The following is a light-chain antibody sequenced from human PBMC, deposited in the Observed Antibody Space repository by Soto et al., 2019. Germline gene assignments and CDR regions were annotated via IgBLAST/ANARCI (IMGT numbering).Light chain of an antibody. CDR1: PSISSY. J-gene: IGKJ5*01. CDR3: QHNYSNPTT. Sequence: IRMTQSPSSLSAAVGDSVTLTCRASPSISSYLNWYHQKPGKAPNLLIYATSRLHTGVPSRFSGSGSGADFPLTLSRLQPEDFAICSCQHNYSNPTTFVQGTRLEMK. CDR2: ATS. V-gene: IGKV1-39*01.